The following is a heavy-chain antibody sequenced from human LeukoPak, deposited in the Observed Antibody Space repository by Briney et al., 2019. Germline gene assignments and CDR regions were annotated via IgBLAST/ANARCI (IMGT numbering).Heavy chain of an antibody. V-gene: IGHV1-2*02. J-gene: IGHJ4*02. CDR3: ARRAYSNYSGY. CDR2: IIPNSGGT. D-gene: IGHD4-11*01. CDR1: GYTFTGYY. Sequence: ASVKVSCKASGYTFTGYYMHWVRQAPRQGLEWMGWIIPNSGGTNYAQKFQGRVTMTRDTSISTAYMELSRLRSDDTAVYYCARRAYSNYSGYWGQGTLVTVSS.